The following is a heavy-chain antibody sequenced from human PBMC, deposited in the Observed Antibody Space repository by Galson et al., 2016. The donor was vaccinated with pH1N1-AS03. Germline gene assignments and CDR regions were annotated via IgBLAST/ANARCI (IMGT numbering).Heavy chain of an antibody. Sequence: QSGAEVKKPGESLRISCKGSGYSFTSNWIGWVRQMSGKGLEWMGVIYPGDSDTRYSPSFKGQVTISADKSISTAYLQWSSLEASDTAMYYCATLDAYGAGRFEEYFHHWGQGTLVTVSS. CDR1: GYSFTSNW. CDR2: IYPGDSDT. CDR3: ATLDAYGAGRFEEYFHH. D-gene: IGHD3-10*01. V-gene: IGHV5-51*01. J-gene: IGHJ1*01.